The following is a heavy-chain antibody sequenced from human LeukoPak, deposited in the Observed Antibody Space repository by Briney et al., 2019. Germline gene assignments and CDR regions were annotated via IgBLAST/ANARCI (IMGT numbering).Heavy chain of an antibody. CDR3: AKGTYYPNYYFDY. J-gene: IGHJ4*02. CDR2: ISGSGGST. Sequence: GGSLRLSCAASGFTFSIYAMSWVRQAPGKGLEWVSTISGSGGSTYYADSVKGRFTISRDNSKNTLYLQMNSLRAEDTAVYYCAKGTYYPNYYFDYWGLGTLVTVSS. V-gene: IGHV3-23*01. D-gene: IGHD2-21*01. CDR1: GFTFSIYA.